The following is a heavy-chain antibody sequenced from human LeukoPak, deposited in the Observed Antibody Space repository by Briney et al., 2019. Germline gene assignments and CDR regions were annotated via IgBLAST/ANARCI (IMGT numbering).Heavy chain of an antibody. Sequence: GRSLRLSCAASGFTFSSYAMHWVRQAPGKGLEWVAVISYDGSNKYYADSVKGRFTTSRDNSKNTLYLQMNSRRAEDTAVYYCARDAGSRGMGVWGQGTTVTVSS. V-gene: IGHV3-30-3*01. CDR3: ARDAGSRGMGV. CDR1: GFTFSSYA. CDR2: ISYDGSNK. J-gene: IGHJ6*02.